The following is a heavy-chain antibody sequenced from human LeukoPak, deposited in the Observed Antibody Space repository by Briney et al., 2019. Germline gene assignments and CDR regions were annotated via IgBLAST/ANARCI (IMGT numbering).Heavy chain of an antibody. D-gene: IGHD2-15*01. Sequence: GGSLRLSCAASGFTFSSYAMSWVRQAPGKGLEGVSAISGSGGSTYYADSVKGRFTISRDNSKNTLYLQMNSLRAEDTAVYYCAKDKSSKGYCSGGSCVSSDYWGQGTLVTVSS. CDR1: GFTFSSYA. V-gene: IGHV3-23*01. J-gene: IGHJ4*02. CDR3: AKDKSSKGYCSGGSCVSSDY. CDR2: ISGSGGST.